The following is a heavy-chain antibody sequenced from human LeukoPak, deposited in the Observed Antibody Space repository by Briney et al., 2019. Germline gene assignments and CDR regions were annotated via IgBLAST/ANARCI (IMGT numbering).Heavy chain of an antibody. CDR1: GYTFTTYA. J-gene: IGHJ4*02. CDR2: INTDTGNP. CDR3: ARGYCSGGSCPTFDC. V-gene: IGHV7-4-1*02. D-gene: IGHD2-15*01. Sequence: ASVKVSCKASGYTFTTYAMNWVRQAPGQGLEWMGWINTDTGNPTYAQGFTGRFVFSLDTSVSTSYLQISSLKAEDTAVYYCARGYCSGGSCPTFDCWGQGTLVTVSS.